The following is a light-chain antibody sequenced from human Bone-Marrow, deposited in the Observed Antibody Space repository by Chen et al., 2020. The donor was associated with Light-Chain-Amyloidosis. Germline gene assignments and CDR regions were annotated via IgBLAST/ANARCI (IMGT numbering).Light chain of an antibody. CDR2: DDS. Sequence: SYVLTQPSSVSVAPAQTATIACGGNNIGSTSLHWYQQTPGQAPLLVGYDDSDRPSGIPERLSGSNYGNTATLTISRVEAGDEADYYCQVWDRSSDRPVFGGVTKLTVL. J-gene: IGLJ3*02. CDR3: QVWDRSSDRPV. V-gene: IGLV3-21*02. CDR1: NIGSTS.